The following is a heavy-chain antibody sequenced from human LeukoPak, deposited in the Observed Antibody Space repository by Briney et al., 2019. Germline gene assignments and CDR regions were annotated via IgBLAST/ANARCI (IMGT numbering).Heavy chain of an antibody. CDR1: GFSFTNYW. Sequence: KPGESLKISCKASGFSFTNYWIGWVRQMPGKGLEWMGIIYPGDSDSRYSPSFQGQVTISADKSITTTYLQWSSLKASDTAMYYCASPHGSGSYYNANLWGQGTLVTVSS. D-gene: IGHD3-10*01. J-gene: IGHJ1*01. CDR3: ASPHGSGSYYNANL. CDR2: IYPGDSDS. V-gene: IGHV5-51*01.